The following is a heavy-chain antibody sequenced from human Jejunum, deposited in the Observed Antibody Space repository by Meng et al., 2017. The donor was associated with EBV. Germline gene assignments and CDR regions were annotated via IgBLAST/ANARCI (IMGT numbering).Heavy chain of an antibody. CDR3: ARGAYFDY. Sequence: QLQPLESGSGLVKPSETLPLTCAVSGGAISIGGYSWRWIRQPPGKGLQWIGYIYYSGSAFYNPSRKSRVTLSVDRSKNQFSLNLSSVTAADTAVYYCARGAYFDYWGQGTLVTVSS. V-gene: IGHV4-30-2*01. CDR2: IYYSGSA. CDR1: GGAISIGGYS. J-gene: IGHJ4*02.